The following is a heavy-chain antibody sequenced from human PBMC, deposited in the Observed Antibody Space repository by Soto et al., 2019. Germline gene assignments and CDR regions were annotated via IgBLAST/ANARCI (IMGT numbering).Heavy chain of an antibody. Sequence: QVQLVQSGAEVKKPGASVKVSCKVSGYTLTELSMHWVRQAPGKGLEWMGGFDPEDGETIYAQKFQGRVTMTEDTPTGTAYMELSSLRSEDTAVYYCATQIAEYSGYDSALDYWGQGTLVTVSS. CDR1: GYTLTELS. D-gene: IGHD5-12*01. J-gene: IGHJ4*02. CDR2: FDPEDGET. V-gene: IGHV1-24*01. CDR3: ATQIAEYSGYDSALDY.